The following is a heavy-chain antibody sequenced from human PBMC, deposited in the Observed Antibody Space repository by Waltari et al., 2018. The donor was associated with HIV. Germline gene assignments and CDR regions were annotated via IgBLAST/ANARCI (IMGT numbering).Heavy chain of an antibody. Sequence: QVQLVQSGAEVKKLGASVKVSCKVSGYTLTELSMHWVRQAPGKGFELLGGCEPEARVKIYAQKFQGRVTFTEDTSTDAAYMELSSLRSEDTAVYYCATEWKGWDGYKPPPFDYWGQGTLVTVSS. J-gene: IGHJ4*02. CDR1: GYTLTELS. CDR3: ATEWKGWDGYKPPPFDY. V-gene: IGHV1-24*01. D-gene: IGHD5-12*01. CDR2: CEPEARVK.